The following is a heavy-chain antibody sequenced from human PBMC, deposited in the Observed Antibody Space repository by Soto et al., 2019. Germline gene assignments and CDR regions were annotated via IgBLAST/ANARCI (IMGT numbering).Heavy chain of an antibody. J-gene: IGHJ4*02. CDR2: IYYSGST. Sequence: SETLSLTCSVSGGSTSSYYWSWIRQPPGKGLEWIGYIYYSGSTNYNPSLKSRVTISVDTSKNQFSLKLSSVTAADTAVYYCARRYGGNFDFWGQGTLVTVSS. CDR3: ARRYGGNFDF. CDR1: GGSTSSYY. V-gene: IGHV4-59*01. D-gene: IGHD1-26*01.